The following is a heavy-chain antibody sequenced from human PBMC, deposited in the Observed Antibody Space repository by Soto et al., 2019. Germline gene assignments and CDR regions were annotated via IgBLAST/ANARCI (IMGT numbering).Heavy chain of an antibody. CDR1: GGSMIAYY. J-gene: IGHJ4*02. CDR3: ARVRGTAGKRYFDY. CDR2: TYYSGST. Sequence: PSETLSLTCTVSGGSMIAYYWNWIRQPPGKGLQWIGYTYYSGSTTYNPSLKSRVTISVDSSKNQFSLKLDSVTPADTAVYYCARVRGTAGKRYFDYWGPGTLGTVSS. D-gene: IGHD6-13*01. V-gene: IGHV4-59*01.